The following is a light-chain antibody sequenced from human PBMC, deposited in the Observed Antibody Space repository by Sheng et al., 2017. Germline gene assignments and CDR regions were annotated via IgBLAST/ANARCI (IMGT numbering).Light chain of an antibody. V-gene: IGKV3-11*01. CDR1: QSVSSY. CDR2: DAS. Sequence: EIVLTQSPATLSLSPGERATLSCRASQSVSSYLAWYQQKPGQAPRLLIFDASNRATGIPARFRGSGSGTDFTLTISSLEPEDSGVYYCLQRSYWLGTFGQGTKLEIK. J-gene: IGKJ2*01. CDR3: LQRSYWLGT.